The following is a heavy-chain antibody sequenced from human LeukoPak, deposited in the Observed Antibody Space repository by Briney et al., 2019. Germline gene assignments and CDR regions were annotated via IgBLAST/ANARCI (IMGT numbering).Heavy chain of an antibody. Sequence: SETLSLXCAVSGYSISSGYYWGWIQQPPGKGLAWIGSIYHIGSTYYNPSLKSRVTISVDTSKNRFSLKLSSVTAADTAVYYCGGQDYSNYVDYWGQGILVTVSS. D-gene: IGHD4-11*01. CDR3: GGQDYSNYVDY. V-gene: IGHV4-38-2*01. CDR1: GYSISSGYY. J-gene: IGHJ4*02. CDR2: IYHIGST.